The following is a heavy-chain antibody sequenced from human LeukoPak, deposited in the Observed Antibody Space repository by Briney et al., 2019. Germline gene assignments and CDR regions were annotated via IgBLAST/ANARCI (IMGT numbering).Heavy chain of an antibody. J-gene: IGHJ4*02. Sequence: SETLSLTCTVSGGSISSSSYYWGWIRQPPGKGLEWIGSIYYSGSTYYNPSLKSRVTISVDTSKNQFSLKLSSVTAADTAVYYCARDGGDGYNQYSMTYFDYWGQGTLVTVSS. CDR1: GGSISSSSYY. CDR2: IYYSGST. V-gene: IGHV4-39*07. CDR3: ARDGGDGYNQYSMTYFDY. D-gene: IGHD5-24*01.